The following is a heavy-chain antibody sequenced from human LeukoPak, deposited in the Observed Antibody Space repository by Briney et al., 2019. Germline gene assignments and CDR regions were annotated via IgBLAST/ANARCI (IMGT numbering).Heavy chain of an antibody. CDR1: GYTLTELS. CDR3: ANVKNDFWSGYYHLDY. CDR2: FDPEDGET. Sequence: ASVKVSCKVSGYTLTELSMHWVRQAPGKGLEWMGGFDPEDGETIYAQKFQGRVTMTRDTSISTAYMELSSLRSDDTAVYYCANVKNDFWSGYYHLDYWGQGTLVTVSS. V-gene: IGHV1-24*01. D-gene: IGHD3-3*01. J-gene: IGHJ4*02.